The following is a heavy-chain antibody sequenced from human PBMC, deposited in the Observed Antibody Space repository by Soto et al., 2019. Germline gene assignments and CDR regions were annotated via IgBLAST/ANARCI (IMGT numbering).Heavy chain of an antibody. V-gene: IGHV4-59*01. CDR1: GGSISSYY. CDR2: IYYSGST. Sequence: QVQLQESGPGLVKPSETLSLTCTVSGGSISSYYWSWIRQPPGKGLEWIGYIYYSGSTNYNPSLKSRVTISVDKSKNQFPLKLSSVTAADTAVYYCARDQHYYGSGTARYYYGMDVWGQGTTVTVSS. CDR3: ARDQHYYGSGTARYYYGMDV. D-gene: IGHD3-10*01. J-gene: IGHJ6*02.